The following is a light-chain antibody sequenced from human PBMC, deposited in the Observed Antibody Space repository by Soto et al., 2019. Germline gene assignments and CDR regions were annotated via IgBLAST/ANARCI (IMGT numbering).Light chain of an antibody. CDR2: AAS. CDR1: QSISSY. CDR3: QQSYSTPIT. J-gene: IGKJ5*01. V-gene: IGKV1-39*01. Sequence: DIQITQAPCSLSASVGDRFTITCRASQSISSYLNWYQQKPGKAPKLLIYAASSLQSGVPSRFSGSGSGTDFTLTISSMQPEDFANYYCQQSYSTPITFGQGTRMEXK.